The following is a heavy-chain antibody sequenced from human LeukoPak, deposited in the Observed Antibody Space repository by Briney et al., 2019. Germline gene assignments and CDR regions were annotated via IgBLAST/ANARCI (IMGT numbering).Heavy chain of an antibody. J-gene: IGHJ6*02. CDR3: ARDHPNYYDSSGYYYYGMDV. Sequence: KAGGSLRLSCIASGFTFSDYYMSWIRQVPGRGLECVSHISNSGSTIYYADSVKGRFTISRDNAKNSLYLQMNSLRAEDTAVYYCARDHPNYYDSSGYYYYGMDVWGQGTTVTVSS. CDR2: ISNSGSTI. D-gene: IGHD3-22*01. CDR1: GFTFSDYY. V-gene: IGHV3-11*01.